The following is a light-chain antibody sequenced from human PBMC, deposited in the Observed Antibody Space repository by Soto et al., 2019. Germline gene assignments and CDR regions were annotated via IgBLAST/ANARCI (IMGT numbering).Light chain of an antibody. CDR1: QSVSSS. V-gene: IGKV3-15*01. CDR3: QQYNGSPLT. CDR2: DAS. Sequence: EKVMTQSPATLSVSPGERATLSCRASQSVSSSLAWYQQKPGQAPRLLIYDASTRATGIPARFSGSGSGTEFSLTISSLQSEDLAYYYCQQYNGSPLTFGGGTKLQIK. J-gene: IGKJ4*01.